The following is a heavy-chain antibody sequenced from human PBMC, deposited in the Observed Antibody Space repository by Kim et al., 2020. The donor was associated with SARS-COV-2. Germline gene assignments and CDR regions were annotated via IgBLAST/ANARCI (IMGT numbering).Heavy chain of an antibody. CDR3: ARGTKGDRWYRLTTGAREPWSPSPQLRYYGMDV. D-gene: IGHD2-15*01. Sequence: SETLSLTCAVYGGSFSGYYWSWIRQPPGKGLEWIGEINHSGSTNYNPSLKSRVTISVDTSKNQFSLKLSSVTAADTAVYYCARGTKGDRWYRLTTGAREPWSPSPQLRYYGMDVWGQGTTVTVSS. J-gene: IGHJ6*02. CDR1: GGSFSGYY. CDR2: INHSGST. V-gene: IGHV4-34*01.